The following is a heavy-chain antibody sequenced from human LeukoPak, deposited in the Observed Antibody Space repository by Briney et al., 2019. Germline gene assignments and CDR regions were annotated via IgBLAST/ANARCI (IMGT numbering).Heavy chain of an antibody. V-gene: IGHV3-53*01. CDR3: AASTSAYSPYYFDY. Sequence: GSLRLSCAASGFIVNTYYMNWVRQTPGKGPQWVSVIYMDGTTFYAHSVKGRFTISRDNSKNTLYLHMNSLRAEDTAIYYCAASTSAYSPYYFDYWGQGALVTVSS. CDR2: IYMDGTT. J-gene: IGHJ4*02. CDR1: GFIVNTYY. D-gene: IGHD2-21*01.